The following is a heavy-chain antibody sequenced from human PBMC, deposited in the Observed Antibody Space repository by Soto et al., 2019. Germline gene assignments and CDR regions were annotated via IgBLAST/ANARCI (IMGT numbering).Heavy chain of an antibody. CDR2: IWYDGSNK. J-gene: IGHJ4*02. CDR1: GFTFSSYG. CDR3: ARDGAPYSGYDSLREYHYFDY. D-gene: IGHD5-12*01. V-gene: IGHV3-33*01. Sequence: GGSLRLSCAASGFTFSSYGMHWVRQAPGKGLEWVAVIWYDGSNKYYADSVKGRFTISRDNSKNTLYLQMNSLRAEDTAVYYCARDGAPYSGYDSLREYHYFDYWGQGTLVTVSS.